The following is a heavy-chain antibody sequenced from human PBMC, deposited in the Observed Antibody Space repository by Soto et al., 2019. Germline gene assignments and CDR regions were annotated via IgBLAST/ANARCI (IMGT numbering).Heavy chain of an antibody. J-gene: IGHJ6*02. CDR2: ISYDGSNK. V-gene: IGHV3-30*18. D-gene: IGHD1-7*01. CDR3: AQDRITGNTYYYYGMDV. CDR1: GFTFSSYG. Sequence: QVQLVESGGGVVQPGRSLRLSCAASGFTFSSYGMHWVRQAPGKGLEWVAVISYDGSNKYYADSVKGRFTISRDNSKNTLYLQMNSLRAEDTAVDYFAQDRITGNTYYYYGMDVWGQGTTVTVFS.